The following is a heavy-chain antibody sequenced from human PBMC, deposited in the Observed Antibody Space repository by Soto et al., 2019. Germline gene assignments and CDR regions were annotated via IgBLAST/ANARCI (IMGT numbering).Heavy chain of an antibody. D-gene: IGHD6-6*01. CDR3: ARDGEYSSSSVNDP. CDR2: IYSGGST. J-gene: IGHJ5*02. Sequence: GGSLRLSCAASGFTVSSNYMSWVRQAPGKGLEWVSVIYSGGSTYYADSVKGRFTISRDNSKNTLYLQMNSLRAEDTAVYYCARDGEYSSSSVNDPWGQGTLVTVSS. CDR1: GFTVSSNY. V-gene: IGHV3-53*01.